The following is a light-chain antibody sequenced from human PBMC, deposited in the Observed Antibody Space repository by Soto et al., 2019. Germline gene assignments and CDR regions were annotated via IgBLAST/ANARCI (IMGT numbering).Light chain of an antibody. J-gene: IGKJ4*01. V-gene: IGKV1-9*01. CDR2: AAS. CDR1: QGISSY. CDR3: QQLNSYPLT. Sequence: DIQLTQSPSFLSASVGDRVTITCRASQGISSYLAWYQQKPGKAPKLLIYAASTLKSGVPSRFSGSGSGTEFTLTISSLQPEDFATYYGQQLNSYPLTFGGGTKVEIK.